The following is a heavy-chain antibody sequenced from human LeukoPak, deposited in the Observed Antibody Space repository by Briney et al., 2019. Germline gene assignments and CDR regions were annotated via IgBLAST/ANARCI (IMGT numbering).Heavy chain of an antibody. D-gene: IGHD3-22*01. V-gene: IGHV3-11*01. J-gene: IGHJ4*02. Sequence: GGSLRLSCAASGFTFSDYYMSWIRQAPGKGLEWVSYISSSGSTIYYADSVKGRFTISRDNAKNSLYLQMNSLRAGDTAVYYCARGRYYDSSGYAIDYWGQGTLVTVSS. CDR2: ISSSGSTI. CDR1: GFTFSDYY. CDR3: ARGRYYDSSGYAIDY.